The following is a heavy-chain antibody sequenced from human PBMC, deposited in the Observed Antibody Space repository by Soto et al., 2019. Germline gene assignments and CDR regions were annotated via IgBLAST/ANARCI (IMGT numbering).Heavy chain of an antibody. CDR1: GYTFTTYG. Sequence: ASVKVSCKASGYTFTTYGINWVRQATGQGLEWMGWMNPNSGNAGYAQKFQGRVTMTRNTSISTAYMELSSLRSEDTAVYYCAREKTRHQYDFWSGYYRWFDPWGQGTLVTVSS. CDR2: MNPNSGNA. D-gene: IGHD3-3*01. CDR3: AREKTRHQYDFWSGYYRWFDP. V-gene: IGHV1-8*02. J-gene: IGHJ5*02.